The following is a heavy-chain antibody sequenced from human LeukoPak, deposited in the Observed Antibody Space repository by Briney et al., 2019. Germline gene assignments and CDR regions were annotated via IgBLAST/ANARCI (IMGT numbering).Heavy chain of an antibody. V-gene: IGHV4-59*01. J-gene: IGHJ6*03. CDR3: ARDRVGQQLVGRNYYYYYMDV. CDR1: GGSISSYY. D-gene: IGHD6-13*01. Sequence: SETLSLTCTVSGGSISSYYWSWIRQPPGKGLEWIGYIYYSGSTNYNPSLKSRVTTSVDTSKNQFSLKLSSVTAADTAVYYCARDRVGQQLVGRNYYYYYMDVWGKGTTVTISS. CDR2: IYYSGST.